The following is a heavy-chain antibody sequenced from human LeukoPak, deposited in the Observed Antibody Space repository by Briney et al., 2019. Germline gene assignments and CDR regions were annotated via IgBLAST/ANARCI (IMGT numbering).Heavy chain of an antibody. CDR1: GFTFSSYS. J-gene: IGHJ3*02. V-gene: IGHV3-48*04. D-gene: IGHD4-11*01. CDR3: ARAQKYSYDAFDI. Sequence: GGSLRLSCSASGFTFSSYSMNWVRQAPGKGLEYVSYISSGSGTIYYADSVKGRFTISRDNAKNSLYLQMNSLSAEDTAVYYCARAQKYSYDAFDIWGQGTMVTVSS. CDR2: ISSGSGTI.